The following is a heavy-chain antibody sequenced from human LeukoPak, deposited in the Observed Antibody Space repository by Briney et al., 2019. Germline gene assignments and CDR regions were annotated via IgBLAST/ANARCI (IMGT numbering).Heavy chain of an antibody. Sequence: GGSLRLSCAAPGFTFSDYYMSWIRQAPGKGLEWVSYISSSGSTIYYADSVKGRFTISRDNAKNSLYLQMNSLRAEDTAVYYCARDRLFSPFLTGFGYWGQGTLVTVSS. CDR1: GFTFSDYY. CDR3: ARDRLFSPFLTGFGY. J-gene: IGHJ4*02. CDR2: ISSSGSTI. D-gene: IGHD3-9*01. V-gene: IGHV3-11*04.